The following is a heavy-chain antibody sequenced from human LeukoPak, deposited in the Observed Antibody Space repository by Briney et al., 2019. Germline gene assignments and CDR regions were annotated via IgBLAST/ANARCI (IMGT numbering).Heavy chain of an antibody. CDR2: IIPIFGRA. CDR1: GGTFSSYA. D-gene: IGHD3-10*01. Sequence: SVKVSCKGSGGTFSSYAISWVRQARGQGGERMGGIIPIFGRANYAQKFQGRVTINADESRRRDYMELRSLRSEDTAVYYCASLPMVRGVIYNYYMDVWGKGTTVTVSS. V-gene: IGHV1-69*01. J-gene: IGHJ6*03. CDR3: ASLPMVRGVIYNYYMDV.